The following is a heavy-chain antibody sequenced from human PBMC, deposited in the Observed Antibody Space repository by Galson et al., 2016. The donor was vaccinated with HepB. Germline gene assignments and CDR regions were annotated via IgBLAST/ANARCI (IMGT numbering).Heavy chain of an antibody. Sequence: SLRLSCAASGFIFRHYDMGWIRQAPGKGLEWVACISPRSTPINYSDSVMGRFTISRDNSKDSLFLQMNSLGAEDTAVYYCVSAGGSYSIDSFDPWGQGATVTVS. CDR1: GFIFRHYD. CDR2: ISPRSTPI. V-gene: IGHV3-11*03. D-gene: IGHD3-10*01. J-gene: IGHJ6*02. CDR3: VSAGGSYSIDSFDP.